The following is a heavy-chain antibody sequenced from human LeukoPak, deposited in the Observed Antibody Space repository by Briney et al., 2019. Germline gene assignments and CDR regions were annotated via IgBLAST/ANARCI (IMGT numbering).Heavy chain of an antibody. CDR1: GGTFSSYA. CDR3: AREEVAYSGSYYPNWFDP. J-gene: IGHJ5*02. CDR2: IIPIFGTA. D-gene: IGHD1-26*01. V-gene: IGHV1-69*06. Sequence: GASVKVSCKASGGTFSSYAISWVRQAPGQGLEWMGGIIPIFGTANYAQKFQGRVTITADKSTSTAYMELSSLRSEDTAVYYCAREEVAYSGSYYPNWFDPWGQGTLVTVSS.